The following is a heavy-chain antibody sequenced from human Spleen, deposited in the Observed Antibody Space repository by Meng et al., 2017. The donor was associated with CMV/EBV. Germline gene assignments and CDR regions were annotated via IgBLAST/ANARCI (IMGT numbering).Heavy chain of an antibody. CDR3: ARDGIAALGMDV. CDR1: GGSCSGYY. CDR2: INHSGST. Sequence: CAVYGGSCSGYYGSWIRQPPGKGLEWIGEINHSGSTNYNPSLKSRVTISVDTSKNQFSLKLSSVTAADTAVYYCARDGIAALGMDVWGQGTTVTVSS. J-gene: IGHJ6*02. V-gene: IGHV4-34*01. D-gene: IGHD6-6*01.